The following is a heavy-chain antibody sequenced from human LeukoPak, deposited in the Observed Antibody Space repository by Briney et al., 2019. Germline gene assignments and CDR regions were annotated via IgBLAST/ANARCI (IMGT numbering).Heavy chain of an antibody. V-gene: IGHV3-74*01. J-gene: IGHJ4*02. CDR1: GFTFSSYW. Sequence: PGGSLRLSCAASGFTFSSYWMHWVRQAPGKGLVWVSRINSDGSSTSYADSVKGRFTISRDNAKNTLYLQMNSLRAEDTAVYYCARVYGSGWTNSIDYWGQGTLVTVSS. CDR2: INSDGSST. D-gene: IGHD6-19*01. CDR3: ARVYGSGWTNSIDY.